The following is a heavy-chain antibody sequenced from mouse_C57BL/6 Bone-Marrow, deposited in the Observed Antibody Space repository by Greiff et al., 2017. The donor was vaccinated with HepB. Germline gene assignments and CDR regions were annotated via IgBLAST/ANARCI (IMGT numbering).Heavy chain of an antibody. CDR3: ARDRDTTVVATYWYFDV. D-gene: IGHD1-1*01. J-gene: IGHJ1*03. CDR1: GFTFSSYA. V-gene: IGHV5-4*01. CDR2: ISDGGSYT. Sequence: EVKLVESGGGLVKPGGSLKLSCAASGFTFSSYAMSWVRQTPEKRLEWVATISDGGSYTYYPDNVKGRFTISRDNAKNNLYLQMSHLKSEDTAMYDCARDRDTTVVATYWYFDVWGTGTTVTVSS.